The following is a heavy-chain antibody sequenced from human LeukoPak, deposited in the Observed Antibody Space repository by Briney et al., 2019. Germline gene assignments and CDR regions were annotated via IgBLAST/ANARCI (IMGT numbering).Heavy chain of an antibody. V-gene: IGHV4-59*12. Sequence: SETLSLTCTVSGGSISSYYWSWIRQPPGKGLEWIGYIYYSGSTNYNPSLKSRVTISVDTSKNQFSLKLSSVTAADTAVYYCARSYDFWSGYYTLSDYYYGMDVWGQGTTVTVSS. CDR3: ARSYDFWSGYYTLSDYYYGMDV. D-gene: IGHD3-3*01. CDR1: GGSISSYY. J-gene: IGHJ6*02. CDR2: IYYSGST.